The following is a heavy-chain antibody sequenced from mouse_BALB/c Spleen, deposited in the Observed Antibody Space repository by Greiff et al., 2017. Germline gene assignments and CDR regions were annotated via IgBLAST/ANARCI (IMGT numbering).Heavy chain of an antibody. V-gene: IGHV1-4*02. CDR1: GYTFTSYT. J-gene: IGHJ3*01. CDR2: INPSSGYT. Sequence: QVQLQQSAAELARPGASVKMSCKASGYTFTSYTMHWVKQRPGQGLEWIGYINPSSGYTEYNQKFKDKTTLTADKSSSTAYMQLSSLTSEDSAVYYCARQLGLRGLSVPWFAYWGQGTLVTVSA. D-gene: IGHD3-1*01. CDR3: ARQLGLRGLSVPWFAY.